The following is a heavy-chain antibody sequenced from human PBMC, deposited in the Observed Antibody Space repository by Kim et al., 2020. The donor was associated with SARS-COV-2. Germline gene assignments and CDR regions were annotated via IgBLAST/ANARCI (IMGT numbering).Heavy chain of an antibody. D-gene: IGHD6-19*01. CDR3: AFSGRYSSGWFNY. CDR1: GFTFSSYA. V-gene: IGHV3-23*01. Sequence: GGSLRLSCAASGFTFSSYAMSWVRQAPGKGLEWVSAISGSGGSTYYADSVKGRFTISRDNSKNTLDLQMNSLRAEDTAVYYCAFSGRYSSGWFNYWGQGTLVTVSS. J-gene: IGHJ4*02. CDR2: ISGSGGST.